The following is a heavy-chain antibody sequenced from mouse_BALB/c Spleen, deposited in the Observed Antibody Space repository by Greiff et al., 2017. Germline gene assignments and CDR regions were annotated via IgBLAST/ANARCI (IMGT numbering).Heavy chain of an antibody. CDR2: IRAGGST. V-gene: IGHV2-9*02. CDR3: SRAGYGAWFAY. J-gene: IGHJ3*01. CDR1: GFSLTSYG. Sequence: VQLVESGPGLVAPSQSLSITCTVSGFSLTSYGVHWVRQPPGKGLEWLGVIRAGGSTNYNSATISRLSISKDNYKSQVFLQMNSMQTDDTAMYYCSRAGYGAWFAYWGQGTLVTVSA. D-gene: IGHD2-14*01.